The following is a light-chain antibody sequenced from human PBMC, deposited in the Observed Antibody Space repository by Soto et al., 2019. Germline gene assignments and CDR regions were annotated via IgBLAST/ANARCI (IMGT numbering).Light chain of an antibody. CDR3: QQSWT. J-gene: IGKJ1*01. Sequence: DIQMTQSPSTLSASVGDRVTITCRASQSISSWLAWYQQKPGKAPKLLIYDASSLESGVPSRFSGXXSGTEFTLTISSLQPDDFATYYCQQSWTFGQGTKVEIK. CDR2: DAS. V-gene: IGKV1-5*01. CDR1: QSISSW.